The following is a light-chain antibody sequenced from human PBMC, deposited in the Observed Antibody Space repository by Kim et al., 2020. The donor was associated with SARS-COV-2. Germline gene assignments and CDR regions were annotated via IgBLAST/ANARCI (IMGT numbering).Light chain of an antibody. Sequence: WSPGERATLSCRATQTVHNYLAWYQQKHGQPPRLLIYYASNRATGIPARFSGSGSGTDFTLTISSLEPEDFAVYYCQQRSDWPLTFGGGTKVDIK. V-gene: IGKV3-11*01. J-gene: IGKJ4*01. CDR1: QTVHNY. CDR2: YAS. CDR3: QQRSDWPLT.